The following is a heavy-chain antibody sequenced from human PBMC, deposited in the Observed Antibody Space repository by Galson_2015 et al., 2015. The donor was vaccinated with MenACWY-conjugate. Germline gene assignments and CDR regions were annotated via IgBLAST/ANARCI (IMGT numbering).Heavy chain of an antibody. V-gene: IGHV3-30*02. D-gene: IGHD6-19*01. CDR3: AKDAQWSFDI. J-gene: IGHJ3*02. Sequence: SLRLSCAGSGFTFSNAWMNWVRQAPGKGLEWVAWIRDIGNDKSYADSVTGRFTISRDNSKSTVSLQMNNLRAEDTAEYYCAKDAQWSFDIWGQGTKVTVSS. CDR2: IRDIGNDK. CDR1: GFTFSNAW.